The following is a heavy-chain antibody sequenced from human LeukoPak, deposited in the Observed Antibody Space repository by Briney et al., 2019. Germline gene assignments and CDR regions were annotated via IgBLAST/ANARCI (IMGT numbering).Heavy chain of an antibody. Sequence: SETLSLTCTVSGGSISSGIYSWSWIRQPAGKGLEWIGHIYTSGSTNYNPSLKSRVTMSVDTSKNQFSLKLSSVTAADTAVYYCARSIAAAGIGDYYMDVWGKGTTVTISS. CDR1: GGSISSGIYS. D-gene: IGHD6-13*01. J-gene: IGHJ6*03. CDR3: ARSIAAAGIGDYYMDV. V-gene: IGHV4-61*09. CDR2: IYTSGST.